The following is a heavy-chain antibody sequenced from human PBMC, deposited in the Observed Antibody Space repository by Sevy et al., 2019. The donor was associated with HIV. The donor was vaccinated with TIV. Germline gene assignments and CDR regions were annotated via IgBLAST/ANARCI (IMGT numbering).Heavy chain of an antibody. J-gene: IGHJ3*02. V-gene: IGHV3-33*01. Sequence: GGSLRLSCVASGFTLSNYGMHWVRQAPGKGLEWVATIWNDMTNKYYADSAKGRFTISRDNSKNTLYLQMNSLRAEDTAVYYCASLPNNYYDRGGYSGDDAFDIWAKGQWSPSPQ. D-gene: IGHD3-22*01. CDR2: IWNDMTNK. CDR3: ASLPNNYYDRGGYSGDDAFDI. CDR1: GFTLSNYG.